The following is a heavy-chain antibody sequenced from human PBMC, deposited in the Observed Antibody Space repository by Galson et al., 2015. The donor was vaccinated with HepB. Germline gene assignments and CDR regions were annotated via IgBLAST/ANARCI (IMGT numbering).Heavy chain of an antibody. J-gene: IGHJ4*02. CDR1: GFTFRNYW. D-gene: IGHD3-22*01. CDR3: AREDYYDSSGYYSQGK. V-gene: IGHV3-7*03. Sequence: SLRLSCAASGFTFRNYWMSWVRQAPGKGLEWVANIKQDESEKYYVDSVRGRFTISRDNAKNSVYLQMNSLRAEDTAVYYCAREDYYDSSGYYSQGKWGQGTRVTVSS. CDR2: IKQDESEK.